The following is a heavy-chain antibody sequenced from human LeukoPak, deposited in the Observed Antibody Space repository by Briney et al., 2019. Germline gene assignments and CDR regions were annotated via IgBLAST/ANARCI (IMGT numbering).Heavy chain of an antibody. V-gene: IGHV4-61*01. Sequence: SETLSLTCTVSGGSVSSGSYYWSWIRQPPGKGLEWIGYICYSGSTNYNPSLKSRVTISVDTSKNQFSLKLSSVTAADTAVYYCARGVVTYYYGSGSYRFDPWGQGTLVTVSS. CDR1: GGSVSSGSYY. J-gene: IGHJ5*02. D-gene: IGHD3-10*01. CDR2: ICYSGST. CDR3: ARGVVTYYYGSGSYRFDP.